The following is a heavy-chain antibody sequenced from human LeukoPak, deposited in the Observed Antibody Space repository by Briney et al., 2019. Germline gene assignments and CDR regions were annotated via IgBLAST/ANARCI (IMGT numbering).Heavy chain of an antibody. D-gene: IGHD6-19*01. CDR1: GGSISSSSYY. V-gene: IGHV4-39*01. J-gene: IGHJ1*01. CDR2: IYYGGST. Sequence: PSETLSLTCTVSGGSISSSSYYWGWIRQPPGEGLEWIGSIYYGGSTYYNPSLKSRVTISVDTSKNQFSLKLSSVTVADTAVYYCARRDSSGWTDAEYFQHWGQGTLVTVSS. CDR3: ARRDSSGWTDAEYFQH.